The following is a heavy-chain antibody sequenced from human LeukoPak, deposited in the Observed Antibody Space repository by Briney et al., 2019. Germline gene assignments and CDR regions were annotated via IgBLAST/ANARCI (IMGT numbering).Heavy chain of an antibody. D-gene: IGHD5-24*01. CDR2: ISSSSSDT. J-gene: IGHJ4*02. CDR1: GFTFSDSY. Sequence: GGSLRLSCAASGFTFSDSYMSWFRQTPGKGLEWLSYISSSSSDTNYADSVKGRFTISRDNAKNSLYLQMNSLRAEDTAVYYCARGSRTIELGDDYWGQGTLVTVSS. CDR3: ARGSRTIELGDDY. V-gene: IGHV3-11*06.